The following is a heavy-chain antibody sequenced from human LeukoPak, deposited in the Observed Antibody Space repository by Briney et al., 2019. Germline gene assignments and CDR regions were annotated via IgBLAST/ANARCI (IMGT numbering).Heavy chain of an antibody. J-gene: IGHJ3*02. CDR1: GFTFSSYG. V-gene: IGHV3-30*02. CDR2: IRYDGNTK. Sequence: GGSLRLSCAASGFTFSSYGMDWVRHTPGKGLEWVAFIRYDGNTKAYASSVKGRFTISRDNSKDPLYLQRNGLRVEDTAVYYCAKGYGDLVPFDIWGHGTMVTVSS. D-gene: IGHD4-17*01. CDR3: AKGYGDLVPFDI.